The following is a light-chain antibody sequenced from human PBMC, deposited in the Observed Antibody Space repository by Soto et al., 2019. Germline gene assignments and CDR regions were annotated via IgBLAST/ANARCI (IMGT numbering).Light chain of an antibody. CDR2: SIS. Sequence: IHVTQSPSILSASVGDSVTITRRTSQGVLNSFAWYQQKSGKAPRLLIYSISSLKSGVPSRFSGSGSGAEFTLTITNLQPEDFATYFCQQLYTYPHTFGLGTQLQI. J-gene: IGKJ2*01. V-gene: IGKV1-9*01. CDR3: QQLYTYPHT. CDR1: QGVLNS.